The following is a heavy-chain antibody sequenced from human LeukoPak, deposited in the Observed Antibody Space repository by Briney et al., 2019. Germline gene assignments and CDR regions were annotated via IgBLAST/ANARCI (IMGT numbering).Heavy chain of an antibody. V-gene: IGHV1-24*01. CDR2: FDPEDGET. Sequence: ASVKVSCKVSGYTLTELSMHWVRQAPGKGLEWMGGFDPEDGETIYAQKFQGRVTMTEDTSTDTAYMELSSLRSEDTAVYYCAQLAQERQNNWFDPWGQGTLVTVSS. CDR3: AQLAQERQNNWFDP. D-gene: IGHD2-2*01. CDR1: GYTLTELS. J-gene: IGHJ5*02.